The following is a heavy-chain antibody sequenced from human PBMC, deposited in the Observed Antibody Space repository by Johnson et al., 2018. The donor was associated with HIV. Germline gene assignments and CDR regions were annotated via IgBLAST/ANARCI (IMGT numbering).Heavy chain of an antibody. V-gene: IGHV3-30*03. CDR2: ISYDGSKT. CDR3: ARDPAAAALRAFDI. Sequence: QVQLVESGGGVVQPGRSLRLSCAVSGIIFSHYGMHWVRQAPGKGLEWVALISYDGSKTYYVDSVKARFTISRDDARNTLYLQMNTLRAEDTAVYYCARDPAAAALRAFDIWGQGTMVTVSS. D-gene: IGHD6-13*01. CDR1: GIIFSHYG. J-gene: IGHJ3*02.